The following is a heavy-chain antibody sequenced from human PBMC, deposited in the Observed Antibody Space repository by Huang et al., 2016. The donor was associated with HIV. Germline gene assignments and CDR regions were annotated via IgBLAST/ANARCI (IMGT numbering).Heavy chain of an antibody. CDR2: IFDSGNP. V-gene: IGHV4-59*02. Sequence: QVQLQESGLGLVKPSETLFLTCTVSGGAVSDHYWTWIRQSPGKGLDCIGTIFDSGNPYHTPSPKSRRTISADTSTNPGSLRLTSVTAADSAVYYCARQWFYYDSGGYPRDVFDIWGRGIMVIVSS. D-gene: IGHD3-22*01. CDR3: ARQWFYYDSGGYPRDVFDI. J-gene: IGHJ3*02. CDR1: GGAVSDHY.